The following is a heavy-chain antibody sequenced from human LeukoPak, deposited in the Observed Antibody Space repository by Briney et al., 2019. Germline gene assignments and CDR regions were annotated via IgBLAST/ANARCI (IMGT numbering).Heavy chain of an antibody. Sequence: SQTLSLTCTVSGSSISSGGYYWSWIRQHPGKGLEWIGYIYYSGSTYYNPSLKSRVTISVDTSKNQFSLKLSSVTAADTAVYYCARVNILRYFDWLEEGFDYWGQGTLVTVSS. CDR1: GSSISSGGYY. CDR3: ARVNILRYFDWLEEGFDY. D-gene: IGHD3-9*01. CDR2: IYYSGST. J-gene: IGHJ4*02. V-gene: IGHV4-31*03.